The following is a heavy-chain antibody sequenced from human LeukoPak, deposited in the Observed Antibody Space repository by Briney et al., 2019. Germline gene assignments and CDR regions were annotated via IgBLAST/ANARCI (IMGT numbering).Heavy chain of an antibody. CDR3: ARVISSWFDY. J-gene: IGHJ4*02. D-gene: IGHD6-13*01. CDR2: IYSGGST. V-gene: IGHV3-66*01. CDR1: GFRFSSYA. Sequence: GGSLRLSCAASGFRFSSYAMTWVRQAPGKGLEWVSVIYSGGSTYYADSVKGRFTISRDNSKNTLYLQINSLRAEDTAVYYCARVISSWFDYWGQGTLVSVSS.